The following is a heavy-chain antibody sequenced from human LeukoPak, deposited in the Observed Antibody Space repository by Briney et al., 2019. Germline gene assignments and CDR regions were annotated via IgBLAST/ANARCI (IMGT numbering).Heavy chain of an antibody. D-gene: IGHD3-22*01. J-gene: IGHJ1*01. V-gene: IGHV3-66*01. CDR1: GFTVSSNY. CDR3: ARDTRYYDSSGYLTLGYFQH. CDR2: IYSGGST. Sequence: GGSLRLSCAASGFTVSSNYMSWVRQAPGEGLEWVSVIYSGGSTYYADSVKGRFTISRDNSKNTLYLQMNSLRAEDTAVYYCARDTRYYDSSGYLTLGYFQHWGQGTLVTVSS.